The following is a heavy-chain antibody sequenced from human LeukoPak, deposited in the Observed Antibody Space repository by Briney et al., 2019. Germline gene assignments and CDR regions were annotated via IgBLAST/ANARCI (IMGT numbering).Heavy chain of an antibody. D-gene: IGHD2-2*01. Sequence: ASVKVSCKASGYTFTSYGISWVRQAPGQGLEWMGWISAYNGNTSYAQKLQGRVTMTTDTSTSTAYMELRSLRSDDTAVYYCARAGRSSTSAYDDYWGQGTLVTVSS. J-gene: IGHJ4*02. CDR2: ISAYNGNT. CDR3: ARAGRSSTSAYDDY. CDR1: GYTFTSYG. V-gene: IGHV1-18*04.